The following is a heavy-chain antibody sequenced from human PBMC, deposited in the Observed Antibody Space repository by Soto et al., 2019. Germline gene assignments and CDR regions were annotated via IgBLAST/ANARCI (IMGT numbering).Heavy chain of an antibody. CDR3: ARKVVVSTSRPDYWYFDL. V-gene: IGHV3-23*01. D-gene: IGHD2-21*01. J-gene: IGHJ2*01. CDR2: ISGGGDAM. Sequence: EVQLLESGGDSVQPGGSVRLSCAGSGFTFINYAMNWVRQAPGKGLEWVSTISGGGDAMFFADSVRGRFTFSRDNSKNTVTLQINSLGVDDTAVYYCARKVVVSTSRPDYWYFDLWGRGTLVTVSS. CDR1: GFTFINYA.